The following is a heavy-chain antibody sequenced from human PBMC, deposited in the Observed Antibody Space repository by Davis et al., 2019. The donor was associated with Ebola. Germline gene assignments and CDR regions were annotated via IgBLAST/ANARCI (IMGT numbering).Heavy chain of an antibody. CDR1: GFTFSSYG. CDR2: ISYDGSNK. V-gene: IGHV3-30*03. D-gene: IGHD2-15*01. J-gene: IGHJ6*02. Sequence: GESLKISCAASGFTFSSYGMHWVRQAPGKGLEWVAVISYDGSNKYYADSVKGRFTISRDNSKNTLYLQMNSLRAEDTAVYYCARGIEVWGQGTTVTVSS. CDR3: ARGIEV.